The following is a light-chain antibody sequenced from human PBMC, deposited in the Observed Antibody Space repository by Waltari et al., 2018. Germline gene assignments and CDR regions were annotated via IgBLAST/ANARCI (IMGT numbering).Light chain of an antibody. J-gene: IGKJ4*01. Sequence: EIVMTQTPLSSPVTLGQPAPISRRSSQSLVHSDGNTYLSWLHQRPGQPPRLLIYKVSNRVSGVPDRVSGSGAGTDFTLKISRVTTEDVGIYYCMQSTQFRTFGGGTRVEIK. CDR3: MQSTQFRT. CDR2: KVS. CDR1: QSLVHSDGNTY. V-gene: IGKV2-24*01.